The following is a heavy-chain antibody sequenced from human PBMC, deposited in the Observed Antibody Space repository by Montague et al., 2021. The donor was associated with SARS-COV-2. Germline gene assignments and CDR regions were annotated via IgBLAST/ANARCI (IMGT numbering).Heavy chain of an antibody. D-gene: IGHD2-21*02. CDR2: IYWDDDR. CDR3: AHFAVITGIPANEGFDV. V-gene: IGHV2-5*02. Sequence: PALVKPTQTPTLTCTLSGFSLADNGVGVGWIRQPPEKALEWLALIYWDDDRRYRPSLKSRLTITQDTSKNQVVLTMTNMSPLDTGTYFCAHFAVITGIPANEGFDVWGQGTLVTVSS. CDR1: GFSLADNGVG. J-gene: IGHJ3*01.